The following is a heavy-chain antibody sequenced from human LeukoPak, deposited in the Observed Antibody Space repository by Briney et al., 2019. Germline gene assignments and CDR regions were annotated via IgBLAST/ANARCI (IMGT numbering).Heavy chain of an antibody. D-gene: IGHD3-3*01. J-gene: IGHJ4*02. CDR3: VGYDFWSGYYTKGKDY. CDR1: GGSISSGGYS. V-gene: IGHV4-30-2*01. CDR2: IYHSGST. Sequence: SQTLSLTCAVSGGSISSGGYSWSWIRQPPGKGLEWIGYIYHSGSTYYNPSLKSRVTISVDRSKNQFSLKLSSVTAADTAVYYCVGYDFWSGYYTKGKDYWGQGTLVTVSP.